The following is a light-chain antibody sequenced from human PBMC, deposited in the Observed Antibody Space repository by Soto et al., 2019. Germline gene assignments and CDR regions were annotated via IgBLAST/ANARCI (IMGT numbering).Light chain of an antibody. CDR3: QHWNDYSWT. CDR1: QSISIW. J-gene: IGKJ1*01. CDR2: KTS. V-gene: IGKV1-5*03. Sequence: DIHMTQSPSTLSASVGDRVTITCRASQSISIWLAWYQQKPGKAPNLLIYKTSRLETGVPSRFSGSGSGTESTLAFRILQPDDFAAYYCQHWNDYSWTFGQGSKVEVK.